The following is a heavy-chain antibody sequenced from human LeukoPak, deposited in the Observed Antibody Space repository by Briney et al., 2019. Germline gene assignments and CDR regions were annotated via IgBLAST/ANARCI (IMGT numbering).Heavy chain of an antibody. V-gene: IGHV4-59*07. D-gene: IGHD6-6*01. J-gene: IGHJ4*02. CDR3: ARASAARHFDY. CDR1: GVSISSYY. Sequence: PSDTLSLTCTVSGVSISSYYWSWIRQPPGEGLEWIGYIYYSVSPNYNPSLKTRLTKSIDTSKKQLSLKLSSVTAADTGVYYCARASAARHFDYWGQGTLVTVSS. CDR2: IYYSVSP.